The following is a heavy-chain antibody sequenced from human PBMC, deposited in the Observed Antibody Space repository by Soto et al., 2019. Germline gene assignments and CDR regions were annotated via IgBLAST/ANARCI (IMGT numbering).Heavy chain of an antibody. V-gene: IGHV3-21*01. J-gene: IGHJ4*01. CDR3: ARDWGYCSITRCERDY. Sequence: EVQLVESGGGLVKPGGSLRLSCAASGFTLSSYSMNWVRQAPGKGLEWVSSISGSRTYIYYADSVQGRFTISRDNAENSLYLQMNSLRAEDTAVYYCARDWGYCSITRCERDYWGQGTLVTVSS. CDR1: GFTLSSYS. CDR2: ISGSRTYI. D-gene: IGHD2-2*01.